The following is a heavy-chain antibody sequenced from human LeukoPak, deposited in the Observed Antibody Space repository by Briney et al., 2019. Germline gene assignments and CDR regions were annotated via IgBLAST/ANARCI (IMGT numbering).Heavy chain of an antibody. D-gene: IGHD5-18*01. CDR3: GASYSYVFADAFDI. V-gene: IGHV1-69*04. CDR2: IIPILGIA. CDR1: GYTFTSYD. Sequence: SVKVSCKASGYTFTSYDISWVRQAPGQGLEWMGRIIPILGIANYAQKFQGRVTITADKSTSTAYMELSSLRSEDTAVYYCGASYSYVFADAFDIWGQGTMVTVSS. J-gene: IGHJ3*02.